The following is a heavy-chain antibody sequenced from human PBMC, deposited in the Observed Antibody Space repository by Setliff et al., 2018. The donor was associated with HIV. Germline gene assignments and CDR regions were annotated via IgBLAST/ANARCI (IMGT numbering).Heavy chain of an antibody. J-gene: IGHJ4*02. CDR1: GGSISGYY. V-gene: IGHV4-4*07. CDR2: IYSPITSS. CDR3: ARHNPASVPASSPDY. D-gene: IGHD2-2*01. Sequence: KTSETLSLTCTVSGGSISGYYWTWIRQPAGKGLEWIGRIYSPITSSNYNASLKSRVTMSVDTSKNQFSLRLNSVTAADTAFYYCARHNPASVPASSPDYWGQGTLVTVSS.